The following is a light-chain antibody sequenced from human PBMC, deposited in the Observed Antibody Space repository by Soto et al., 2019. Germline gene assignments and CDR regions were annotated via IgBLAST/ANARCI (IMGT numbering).Light chain of an antibody. CDR3: QQSFTFPHT. V-gene: IGKV1-39*01. J-gene: IGKJ2*01. CDR1: QSISSY. CDR2: AAS. Sequence: DIQMTQSPSTLSASVGDRFTITCRASQSISSYLNWYQQKPGKAPKVLIYAASILQSGVPSRFEGSGSGTDFTLSISSLQPEDFATYYCQQSFTFPHTFGQGTKVDI.